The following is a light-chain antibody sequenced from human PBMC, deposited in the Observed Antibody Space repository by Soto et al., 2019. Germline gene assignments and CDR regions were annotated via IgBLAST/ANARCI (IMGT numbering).Light chain of an antibody. Sequence: IPMTQTPSTRSASVGDRVTITCRASQTISSWLAWYQQKPGKAPKLLIYKASTLKSGVPSRFSGSGSGTEFTLTISSLQPDDFATYYCQHYNSYSEAFGQGTKVDI. CDR2: KAS. CDR3: QHYNSYSEA. J-gene: IGKJ1*01. V-gene: IGKV1-5*03. CDR1: QTISSW.